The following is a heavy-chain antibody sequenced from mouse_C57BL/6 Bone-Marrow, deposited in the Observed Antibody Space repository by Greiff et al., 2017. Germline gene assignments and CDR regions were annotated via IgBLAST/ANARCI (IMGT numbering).Heavy chain of an antibody. V-gene: IGHV10-1*01. CDR1: GFSFNTYA. CDR2: IRSKSNNYAT. D-gene: IGHD2-4*01. CDR3: VRHNYDDAMDY. Sequence: DVHLVESGGGLVQPKGSLKLSCAASGFSFNTYAMNWVRQAPGKGLEWVARIRSKSNNYATYYADSVKDRFTISRDDSESMLYLQMNNLKTEDTAMYYCVRHNYDDAMDYWGQGTSVTVSS. J-gene: IGHJ4*01.